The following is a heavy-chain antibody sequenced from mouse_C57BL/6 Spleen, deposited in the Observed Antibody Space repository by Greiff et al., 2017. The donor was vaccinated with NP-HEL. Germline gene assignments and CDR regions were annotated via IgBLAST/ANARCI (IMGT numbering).Heavy chain of an antibody. CDR3: ARGGGSSPWYWYFDV. J-gene: IGHJ1*03. D-gene: IGHD1-1*01. Sequence: VQLQQSGPELVKPGASVKIPCKASGYTFTDYNMDWVKQSHGKSLEWIGDINPNNGGTIYNQKFKGKATLTVDKSSSTAYMELRSLTSEDTAVYDCARGGGSSPWYWYFDVWGTGTTVTVSS. CDR1: GYTFTDYN. V-gene: IGHV1-18*01. CDR2: INPNNGGT.